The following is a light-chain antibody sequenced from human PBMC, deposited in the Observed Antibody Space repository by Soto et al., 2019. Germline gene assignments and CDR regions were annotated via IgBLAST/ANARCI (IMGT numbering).Light chain of an antibody. V-gene: IGKV3-11*01. Sequence: EIVLTQSPATLSLSPGERATLSCRASQSVSRYLAWYQQKPGQAPRLLIYDASNRATGIPARFSGSGSGTDFTLTISRLEPEDFAVYYCQQCRGSRTFGQGTKVDIK. CDR1: QSVSRY. CDR2: DAS. CDR3: QQCRGSRT. J-gene: IGKJ1*01.